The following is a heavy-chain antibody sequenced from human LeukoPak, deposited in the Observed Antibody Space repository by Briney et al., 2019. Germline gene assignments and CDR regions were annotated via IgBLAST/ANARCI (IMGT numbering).Heavy chain of an antibody. J-gene: IGHJ4*02. CDR3: ARDYCSGGSCFPAYDY. Sequence: HRASVKVSCKASGYTFTSYAMHWVRQAPGQRLEWMGWINAGNGNTKYSQKFQGRVTITRDTSAGTAYMELSSLRSEDTAVYYCARDYCSGGSCFPAYDYWGQGTLVTVSS. CDR1: GYTFTSYA. D-gene: IGHD2-15*01. V-gene: IGHV1-3*01. CDR2: INAGNGNT.